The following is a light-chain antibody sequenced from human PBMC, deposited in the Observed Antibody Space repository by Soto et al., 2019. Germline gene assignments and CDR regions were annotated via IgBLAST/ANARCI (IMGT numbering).Light chain of an antibody. V-gene: IGKV3-20*01. CDR3: QQYSNSPLT. CDR2: GAS. CDR1: QSIYNNY. J-gene: IGKJ1*01. Sequence: EIMLTHSPGTLSLSPGERATLSCRASQSIYNNYLAWYQQKPGQAPRLVIFGASSRATGIPDRFSASGSGTDFTLTIDRLEPEDFALYYCQQYSNSPLTFGQGTKVEIK.